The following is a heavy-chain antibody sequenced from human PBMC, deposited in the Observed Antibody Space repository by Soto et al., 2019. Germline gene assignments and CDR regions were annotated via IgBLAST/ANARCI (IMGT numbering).Heavy chain of an antibody. J-gene: IGHJ4*02. Sequence: SETLSLTCTVSGGSISSYYWSWIRQPPGKGLEWIGYIYYSGSTNYNPSLKSRVTISVDTSKNQFSLKLSSVTAADTAVYYCASSNLPTDDLFDYWGQGTLVTVSS. CDR2: IYYSGST. D-gene: IGHD4-4*01. CDR1: GGSISSYY. CDR3: ASSNLPTDDLFDY. V-gene: IGHV4-59*01.